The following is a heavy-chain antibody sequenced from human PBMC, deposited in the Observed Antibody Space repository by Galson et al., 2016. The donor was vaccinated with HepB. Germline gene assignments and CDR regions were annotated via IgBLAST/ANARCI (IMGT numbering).Heavy chain of an antibody. CDR2: ISANVGST. CDR1: GFDVSSYS. J-gene: IGHJ5*02. Sequence: SLRLSCAASGFDVSSYSMYWVRQAPGKGLEWVSVISANVGSTNYEDSVEGRFTISRDSSNNTLSLQMNSLRVEDTAIYYCARARQTCTGDCYYNWFDPWGQGTLVTVSS. CDR3: ARARQTCTGDCYYNWFDP. V-gene: IGHV3-23*01. D-gene: IGHD2-21*02.